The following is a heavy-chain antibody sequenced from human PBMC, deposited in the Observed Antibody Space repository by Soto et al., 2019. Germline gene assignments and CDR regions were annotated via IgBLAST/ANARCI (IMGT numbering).Heavy chain of an antibody. D-gene: IGHD3-9*01. V-gene: IGHV4-34*01. CDR3: ARDDGTISRGWFDP. CDR1: GGSFSTYY. CDR2: INQRGTT. J-gene: IGHJ5*02. Sequence: QVQLQQWGAGLLKPSETLSLTCAVYGGSFSTYYWTWIRQPPGKGLEWIGEINQRGTTTYNPSLKCRVSFSIDTSTIQFSLRLTSVTAAATAVYYCARDDGTISRGWFDPWGQGTLVTVSA.